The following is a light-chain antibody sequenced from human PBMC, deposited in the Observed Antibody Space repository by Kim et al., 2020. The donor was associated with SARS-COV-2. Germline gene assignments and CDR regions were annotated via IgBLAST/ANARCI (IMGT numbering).Light chain of an antibody. Sequence: QSVLTQPPSVSGAPGQRVTISCTGSGSNIGEGYDVHWYQQLPRKAPKFLIYSNNNRPSGVPDRFSASKTGTSASLAITGLQAEDEAAYYCQSYDRRLSSYVFGTGTKVTVL. CDR1: GSNIGEGYD. V-gene: IGLV1-40*01. CDR3: QSYDRRLSSYV. CDR2: SNN. J-gene: IGLJ1*01.